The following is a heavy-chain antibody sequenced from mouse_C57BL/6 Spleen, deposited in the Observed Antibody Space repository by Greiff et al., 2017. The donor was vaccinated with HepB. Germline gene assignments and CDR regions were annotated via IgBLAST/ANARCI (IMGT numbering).Heavy chain of an antibody. CDR3: VRELASYSNYGGFAY. D-gene: IGHD2-5*01. J-gene: IGHJ3*01. V-gene: IGHV10-3*01. CDR2: IRSKSSNYET. Sequence: EVKVVESGGGLVQPKGSLKLSCAASGFTFNTYAMHWVRQAPGKGLEWVARIRSKSSNYETYYADSVKDRFTISRDDSQSMLYLQMNNLKTEDTAMYYCVRELASYSNYGGFAYWGQGTLVTVSA. CDR1: GFTFNTYA.